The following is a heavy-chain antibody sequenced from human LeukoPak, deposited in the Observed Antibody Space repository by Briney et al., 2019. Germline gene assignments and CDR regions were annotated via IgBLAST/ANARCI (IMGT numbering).Heavy chain of an antibody. D-gene: IGHD4-11*01. CDR2: IIPIFGTA. J-gene: IGHJ3*02. V-gene: IGHV1-69*05. CDR1: GGTFSSYA. CDR3: ARDDYNSASAFDT. Sequence: SVKVSCKASGGTFSSYAISWVRQAPGQGLEWMGRIIPIFGTANYAQKFQGRVTITTDESTSTAYMELSSLRSEDTAVYYCARDDYNSASAFDTWGQGTMVTVSS.